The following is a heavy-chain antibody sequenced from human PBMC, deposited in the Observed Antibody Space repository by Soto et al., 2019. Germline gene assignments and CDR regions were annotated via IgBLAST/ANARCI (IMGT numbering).Heavy chain of an antibody. D-gene: IGHD3-22*01. V-gene: IGHV5-51*01. Sequence: GESLKISCKGSGYSFTSYWIACVRQMPGKGLEWMGIIYPDDSDTRYSPSFQGQVTISADKYISTAFLQWSSLKASDTAMYYCARHSSGFAAFDIWGQGTMVTVS. CDR1: GYSFTSYW. CDR2: IYPDDSDT. J-gene: IGHJ3*02. CDR3: ARHSSGFAAFDI.